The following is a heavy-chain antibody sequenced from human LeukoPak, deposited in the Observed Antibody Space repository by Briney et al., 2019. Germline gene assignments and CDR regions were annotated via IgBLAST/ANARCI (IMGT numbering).Heavy chain of an antibody. CDR2: IYYSGST. D-gene: IGHD6-13*01. CDR3: ARDVVGTRQLVPFDY. CDR1: GGSISSSSYY. V-gene: IGHV4-39*07. J-gene: IGHJ4*02. Sequence: SGTLSLTCTVSGGSISSSSYYWGWIRQPPGKGLEWIGSIYYSGSTYYNPSLKSRVTISVDTSKNQFSLKLSSVTAADTVVYYCARDVVGTRQLVPFDYWGQGTLVTVSS.